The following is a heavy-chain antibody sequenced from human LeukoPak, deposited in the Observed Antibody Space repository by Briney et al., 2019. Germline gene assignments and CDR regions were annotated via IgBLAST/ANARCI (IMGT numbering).Heavy chain of an antibody. V-gene: IGHV3-30*02. Sequence: GGSLRLSRAAFGSTFSSYGMHWVRQAPGKGLEWVAFIRYDGSNKYYADSVKGRFTISRDNSKNTLYLQMNSLRAEDTAVYYCAKEAYDSSGYYPVDYWGQGTLVTVSS. CDR3: AKEAYDSSGYYPVDY. D-gene: IGHD3-22*01. J-gene: IGHJ4*02. CDR2: IRYDGSNK. CDR1: GSTFSSYG.